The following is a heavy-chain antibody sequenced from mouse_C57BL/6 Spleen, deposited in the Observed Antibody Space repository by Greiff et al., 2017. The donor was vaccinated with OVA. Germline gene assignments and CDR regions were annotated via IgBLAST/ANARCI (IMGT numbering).Heavy chain of an antibody. CDR2: INPNNGGT. D-gene: IGHD1-1*01. J-gene: IGHJ4*01. Sequence: VQLKQSGPELVKPGASVKIPCKASGYTFTDYNMDWVKQSHGKSLEWIGDINPNNGGTIYNQKFKGKATLTVDKSSSTAYMELRSLTSEDTAVYYCARIYYYGSSYGGYAMDYWGQRTSVTVSS. V-gene: IGHV1-18*01. CDR1: GYTFTDYN. CDR3: ARIYYYGSSYGGYAMDY.